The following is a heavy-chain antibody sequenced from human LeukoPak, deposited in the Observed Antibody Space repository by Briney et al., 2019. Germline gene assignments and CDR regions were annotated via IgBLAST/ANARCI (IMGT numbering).Heavy chain of an antibody. J-gene: IGHJ4*02. CDR1: GSSISSDGYS. D-gene: IGHD3-9*01. V-gene: IGHV4-30-2*01. CDR2: IYHSGST. Sequence: SETLSLTCAVSGSSISSDGYSWSWIRQPPGKGLEWIGYIYHSGSTYYNPSLKSRVTISVDRSKNQFSLRLSSVTAADTAVYYCARGDILTGYCQFDYWGQGTLVTVSS. CDR3: ARGDILTGYCQFDY.